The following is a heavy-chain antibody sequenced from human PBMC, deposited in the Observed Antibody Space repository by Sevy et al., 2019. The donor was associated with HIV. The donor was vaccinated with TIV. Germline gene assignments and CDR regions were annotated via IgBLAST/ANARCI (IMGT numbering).Heavy chain of an antibody. V-gene: IGHV4-59*08. CDR2: VYYTGGT. CDR3: ARRNDLDI. Sequence: LLQLPETLSLTCTVSGGSINSDHWNWIRQPPGKGLEWIGYVYYTGGTDYNPSLKNRVTISVDRTKNQFSLKLTSVTAADTAVYYCARRNDLDIWGQGTMVTVSS. CDR1: GGSINSDH. J-gene: IGHJ3*02.